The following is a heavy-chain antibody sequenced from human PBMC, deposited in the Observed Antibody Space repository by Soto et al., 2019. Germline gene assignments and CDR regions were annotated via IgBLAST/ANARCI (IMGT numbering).Heavy chain of an antibody. CDR3: ARGKDESTDY. CDR1: GYTFTSYA. J-gene: IGHJ4*02. Sequence: ASVKVSCKASGYTFTSYAMHWVRQAPGQRLEWMGWINPDNGNTKYSQKFQGWVTMTRDTSISTAYMELSRLRSDDTAVYYCARGKDESTDYWGQGTLVTVSS. CDR2: INPDNGNT. V-gene: IGHV1-3*01.